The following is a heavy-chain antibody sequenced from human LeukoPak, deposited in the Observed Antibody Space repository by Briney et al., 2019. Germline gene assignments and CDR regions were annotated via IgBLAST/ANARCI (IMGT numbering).Heavy chain of an antibody. CDR3: AKDNRRAHYFDY. J-gene: IGHJ4*02. V-gene: IGHV3-23*01. CDR1: GFTFSSYA. Sequence: GVSLRLSCAASGFTFSSYAMSWVRQAPGKGLEWVSAISGSGGSTYYADSVKGRFTISRDNSKNTLYLQMNSLRAEDTAVYYCAKDNRRAHYFDYWGQGTLVTVSS. CDR2: ISGSGGST.